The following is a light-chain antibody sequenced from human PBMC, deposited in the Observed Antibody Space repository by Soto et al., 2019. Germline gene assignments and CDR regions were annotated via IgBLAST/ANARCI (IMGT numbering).Light chain of an antibody. Sequence: QSALTQPASVSGSPGQSITISCTGSSSDVGTYNFVSWYQQHPGKAPKLIISDVTNRPSGVSSRFSGSKSGNTASLTISGLQSEDEADYYCKSYTSSDTYVFGTGTKLTVL. CDR2: DVT. J-gene: IGLJ1*01. CDR1: SSDVGTYNF. CDR3: KSYTSSDTYV. V-gene: IGLV2-14*03.